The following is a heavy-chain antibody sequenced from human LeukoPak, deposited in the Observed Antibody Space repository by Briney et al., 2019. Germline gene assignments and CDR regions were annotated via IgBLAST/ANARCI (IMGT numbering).Heavy chain of an antibody. J-gene: IGHJ4*02. CDR2: ISSSGSTI. CDR3: ARAESVTENYFDY. CDR1: GFTFSDYY. D-gene: IGHD4-17*01. Sequence: PGGSLRLSCAASGFTFSDYYMSWIRQAPGKGLEWVSYISSSGSTIYYADSVKGRFTISRDNAKNSLYLQMNSLRAEDTAVYYCARAESVTENYFDYWGQGTPVTVPS. V-gene: IGHV3-11*04.